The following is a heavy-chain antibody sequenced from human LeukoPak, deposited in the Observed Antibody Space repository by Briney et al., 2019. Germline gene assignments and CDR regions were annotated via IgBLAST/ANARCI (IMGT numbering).Heavy chain of an antibody. D-gene: IGHD3-9*01. CDR3: ARGVGLRYLGFDAFDI. CDR1: GYTFTGYY. J-gene: IGHJ3*02. Sequence: ASVKVSCKASGYTFTGYYMHWVRQAPGQGLEWMGWINPNSGGTNYAQKFQGRVTMTRDTSISTAYMELSRLRSDDTAVYYCARGVGLRYLGFDAFDIWGQGTIVTVSS. CDR2: INPNSGGT. V-gene: IGHV1-2*02.